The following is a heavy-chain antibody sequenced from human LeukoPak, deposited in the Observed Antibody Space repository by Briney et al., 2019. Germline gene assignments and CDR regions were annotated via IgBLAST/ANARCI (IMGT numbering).Heavy chain of an antibody. D-gene: IGHD3-9*01. CDR2: IVVGSGNT. V-gene: IGHV1-58*02. CDR1: GFTFTSSA. Sequence: GASVKVSCKASGFTFTSSAMQWVRQARGQRLEWIGWIVVGSGNTNYAQKFQERVTITRDMSTRTAYMELSSLRSEDTAVYYCTRWHYDISTGYNGYDAFDIWGQGTMVTVSS. J-gene: IGHJ3*02. CDR3: TRWHYDISTGYNGYDAFDI.